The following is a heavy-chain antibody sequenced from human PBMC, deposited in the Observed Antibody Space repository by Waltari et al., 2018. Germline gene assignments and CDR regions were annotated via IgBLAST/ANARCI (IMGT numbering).Heavy chain of an antibody. CDR1: GGSISSSSYY. J-gene: IGHJ4*02. CDR2: VDYSGST. V-gene: IGHV4-39*01. Sequence: LQLQESGPGLVKPSETLSLTCTVSGGSISSSSYYWGWVRQPPGKGLEWVGSVDYSGSTYDNPSLNVRVTISVDTSKNQFARKLSSVTAADTAVYYCARLFIAARLATFDYWGQGTLVTVSS. D-gene: IGHD6-6*01. CDR3: ARLFIAARLATFDY.